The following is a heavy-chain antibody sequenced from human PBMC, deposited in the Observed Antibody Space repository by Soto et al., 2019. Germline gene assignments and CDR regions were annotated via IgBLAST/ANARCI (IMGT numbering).Heavy chain of an antibody. V-gene: IGHV3-48*01. CDR2: ISSSSSTI. J-gene: IGHJ5*02. CDR1: GFTFSSYS. CDR3: ASTYDDFWSGYYSNWFDP. D-gene: IGHD3-3*01. Sequence: GGSLRLSCAASGFTFSSYSMNWVRQAPGKGLEWVSYISSSSSTIYYADSVKGRFTISRDNAKNSLYLQMNSLRAEDTAVYYCASTYDDFWSGYYSNWFDPWGQGTLVTVSS.